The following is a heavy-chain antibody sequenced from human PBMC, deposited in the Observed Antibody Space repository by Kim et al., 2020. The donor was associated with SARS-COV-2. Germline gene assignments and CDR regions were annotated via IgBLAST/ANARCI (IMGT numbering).Heavy chain of an antibody. J-gene: IGHJ6*02. CDR3: ARVPYYDILTGYLTPNYYYYGMDV. Sequence: ASVKVSCKASGYTFTGYYMHWVRQGPGQGLEWMGWINPNSGGTNYAQKFQGRVTMTRDTSISTAYMELSRLRSDDTAVYYCARVPYYDILTGYLTPNYYYYGMDVWGQGTTVTVSS. CDR2: INPNSGGT. CDR1: GYTFTGYY. V-gene: IGHV1-2*02. D-gene: IGHD3-9*01.